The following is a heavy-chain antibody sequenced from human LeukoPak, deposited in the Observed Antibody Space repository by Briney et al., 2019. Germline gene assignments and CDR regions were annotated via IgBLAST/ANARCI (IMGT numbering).Heavy chain of an antibody. D-gene: IGHD3-22*01. CDR3: ARITPPYYYDS. J-gene: IGHJ4*02. V-gene: IGHV4-59*12. CDR1: GGSISSYY. Sequence: SETLSLTCTVSGGSISSYYWSWIRQPPGKGLEWIGYIYYSGSTNYNPSLKSRVTISVDTSKNQFSLKLSSVTAADTAVYYCARITPPYYYDSWGQGTLVTVSS. CDR2: IYYSGST.